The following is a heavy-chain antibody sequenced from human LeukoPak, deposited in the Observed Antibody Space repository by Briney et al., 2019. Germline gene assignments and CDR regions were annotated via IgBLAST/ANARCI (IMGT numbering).Heavy chain of an antibody. Sequence: ASVKVSCKASGYTFTSYGISWVRQAPGQGLEWMGWISAYNGNTNYAQKLQGRVTMTTDTSTSTAYMELRSLRSDDTAVCYCARAPANYYGSGLQRGFDYWGQGTLVTVSS. CDR1: GYTFTSYG. J-gene: IGHJ4*02. CDR2: ISAYNGNT. D-gene: IGHD3-10*01. CDR3: ARAPANYYGSGLQRGFDY. V-gene: IGHV1-18*01.